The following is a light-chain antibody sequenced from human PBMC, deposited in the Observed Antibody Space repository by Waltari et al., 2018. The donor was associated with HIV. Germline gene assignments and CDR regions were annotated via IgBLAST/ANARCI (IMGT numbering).Light chain of an antibody. Sequence: GDRVTIACRASQSISSFLNWYQQKPGKAPKFLIYAASSLQSGVPSRFRGSGSGTDFTLTISSLQPEDFATYYCQQSYSTTHTFGQGSKLEIK. CDR1: QSISSF. CDR2: AAS. J-gene: IGKJ2*01. V-gene: IGKV1-39*01. CDR3: QQSYSTTHT.